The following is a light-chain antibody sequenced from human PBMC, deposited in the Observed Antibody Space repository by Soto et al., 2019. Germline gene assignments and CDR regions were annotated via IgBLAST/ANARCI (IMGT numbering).Light chain of an antibody. J-gene: IGLJ2*01. CDR1: SSDVGSYNL. CDR2: EGS. CDR3: CSYAGSSTFVWI. V-gene: IGLV2-23*03. Sequence: QSVLTQPASVSGSPGQSITISCTGTSSDVGSYNLVSWYQQHPGKAPKLMIYEGSKRPSGVSNRFSGSKSGNTASLTISGLQAEDEADDYCCSYAGSSTFVWIFGGGTKVTVL.